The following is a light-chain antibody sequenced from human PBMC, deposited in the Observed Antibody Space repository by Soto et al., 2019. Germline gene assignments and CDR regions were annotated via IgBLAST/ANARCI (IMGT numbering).Light chain of an antibody. CDR2: GNS. J-gene: IGLJ2*01. CDR1: SSNIGAGYD. Sequence: QSVLTQPPSVSRAPGQRVTISCTGSSSNIGAGYDVHWYQPLPGTAPKLLIYGNSNRPSGVPDRFSGSKSGTSASLAITGLQAEDEADYYCQSYDSSLSGVVFGGGTKLTVL. V-gene: IGLV1-40*01. CDR3: QSYDSSLSGVV.